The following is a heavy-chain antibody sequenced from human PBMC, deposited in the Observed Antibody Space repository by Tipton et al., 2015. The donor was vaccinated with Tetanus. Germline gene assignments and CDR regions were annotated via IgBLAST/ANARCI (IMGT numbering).Heavy chain of an antibody. Sequence: TASGFTFSSYWMSWVRQAPGKGLEWVANIKQDGSEKYYVDSVKGRFTISRDNAKNSLYLQMNSLRAEDTAVYYCARYAAVAGTWYFDYWGQGTLVTVSS. CDR3: ARYAAVAGTWYFDY. CDR1: GFTFSSYW. D-gene: IGHD6-19*01. J-gene: IGHJ4*02. V-gene: IGHV3-7*01. CDR2: IKQDGSEK.